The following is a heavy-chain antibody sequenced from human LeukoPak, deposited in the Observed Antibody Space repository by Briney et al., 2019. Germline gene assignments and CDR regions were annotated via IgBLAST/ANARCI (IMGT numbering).Heavy chain of an antibody. CDR3: ARDRDWAFDY. Sequence: PGGSLRLSCATSGFTFSSYSMNWVRQAPGKGLEWVSYISNDDIYYADSVKGRFTISRDNAQNSLFLQMNSLRAEDTAVYYCARDRDWAFDYWGQGTLITVSS. J-gene: IGHJ4*02. CDR1: GFTFSSYS. CDR2: ISNDDI. D-gene: IGHD2-21*01. V-gene: IGHV3-48*01.